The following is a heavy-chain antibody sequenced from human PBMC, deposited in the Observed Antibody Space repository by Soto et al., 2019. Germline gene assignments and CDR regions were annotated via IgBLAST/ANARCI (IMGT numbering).Heavy chain of an antibody. CDR1: GFTFNNYY. Sequence: EVQLVESGGCLVQPGGSLRLSCAASGFTFNNYYMVWVRQAPGRGLEWVANINQDGSAKYYVDSVKGRFTISRDNATSSLYLQINSLRAEDTATYYCGRGFGGTHWGQGSLVTVSS. V-gene: IGHV3-7*05. CDR2: INQDGSAK. D-gene: IGHD2-15*01. J-gene: IGHJ4*02. CDR3: GRGFGGTH.